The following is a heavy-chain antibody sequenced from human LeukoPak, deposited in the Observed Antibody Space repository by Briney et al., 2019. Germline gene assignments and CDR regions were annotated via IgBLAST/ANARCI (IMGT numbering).Heavy chain of an antibody. D-gene: IGHD1-26*01. CDR2: ISGSGDST. J-gene: IGHJ4*02. Sequence: QPGGSLRLSCAASGFTFSSNAMNWVRQAPGKGLEWVSVISGSGDSTYYTDSVKGRFTISRDNSKNTLFLQMNSLRPEDTALYYCANAVGGTFDYWGQGTLVTVSS. V-gene: IGHV3-23*01. CDR3: ANAVGGTFDY. CDR1: GFTFSSNA.